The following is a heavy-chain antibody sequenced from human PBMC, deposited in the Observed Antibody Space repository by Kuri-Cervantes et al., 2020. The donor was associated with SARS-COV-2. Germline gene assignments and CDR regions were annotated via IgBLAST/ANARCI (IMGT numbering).Heavy chain of an antibody. CDR3: ARGRYTNSWYYFDY. D-gene: IGHD6-13*01. Sequence: LSLTCAASTFTFNNYALIWVRQAPGKGLEWVASISVPGGDTNYADSVKGRFTISRDNSNNTVYLQMNSLRAEDAAVYYCARGRYTNSWYYFDYWGQGTLVTVSS. CDR2: ISVPGGDT. V-gene: IGHV3-23*01. J-gene: IGHJ4*02. CDR1: TFTFNNYA.